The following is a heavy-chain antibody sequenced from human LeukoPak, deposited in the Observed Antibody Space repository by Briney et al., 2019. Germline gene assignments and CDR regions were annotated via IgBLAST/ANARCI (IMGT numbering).Heavy chain of an antibody. CDR3: ARGHGQ. J-gene: IGHJ4*02. CDR2: IYTGGTA. CDR1: GFIISGNC. V-gene: IGHV3-66*01. Sequence: PGGSLRLSCVASGFIISGNCMSWVRQAPGKGLEWLSVIYTGGTAAYTDSVRGRFTISRDTSKNTLYLQMNSLTVEDTAVYYCARGHGQWGQGTLVTVSS.